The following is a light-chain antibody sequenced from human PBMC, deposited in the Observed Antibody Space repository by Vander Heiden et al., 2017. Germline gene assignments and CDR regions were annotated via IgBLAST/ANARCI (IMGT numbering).Light chain of an antibody. CDR3: QQYGSSPPWT. V-gene: IGKV3-20*01. Sequence: EIVLTPSPGTLSLSPGERATLSCRASQSVSSSYFAWYQQQPGQAPRLLIYGASSRATGIPARFSGSGSGTDFTLTISRLEPEDFAVYYCQQYGSSPPWTFGQGTKVEIK. CDR2: GAS. J-gene: IGKJ1*01. CDR1: QSVSSSY.